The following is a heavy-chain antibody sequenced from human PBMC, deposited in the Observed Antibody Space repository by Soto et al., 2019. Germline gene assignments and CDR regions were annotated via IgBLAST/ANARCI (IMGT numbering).Heavy chain of an antibody. CDR2: IFYSGST. V-gene: IGHV4-31*03. Sequence: SETLSLTCTVSGGPISSGGYYWNWIRQHPGKGLEWIGYIFYSGSTYYNPSLKSRVTISVDMSKNQFSLRLSSVTAADTAVYYCANDPGGTKWFDPWGQGTLVTVSS. D-gene: IGHD3-16*01. CDR3: ANDPGGTKWFDP. CDR1: GGPISSGGYY. J-gene: IGHJ5*02.